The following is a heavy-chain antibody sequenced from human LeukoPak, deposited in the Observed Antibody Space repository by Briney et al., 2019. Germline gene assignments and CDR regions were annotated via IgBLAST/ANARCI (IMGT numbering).Heavy chain of an antibody. Sequence: GGSLRLSCAASGSTFNNAWMSWVRQAPGKGLEWVGRIKSKTDGGTTDYAAPVKGRFTISRDDSKNTLYLQMNSLKTEDTAVYYCTTGGTFTMIVVTPNDGMDVWGQGTTVTVSS. V-gene: IGHV3-15*01. J-gene: IGHJ6*02. D-gene: IGHD3-22*01. CDR2: IKSKTDGGTT. CDR1: GSTFNNAW. CDR3: TTGGTFTMIVVTPNDGMDV.